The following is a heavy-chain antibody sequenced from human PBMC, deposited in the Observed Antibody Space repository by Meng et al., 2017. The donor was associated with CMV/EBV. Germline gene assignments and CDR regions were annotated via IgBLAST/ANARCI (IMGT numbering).Heavy chain of an antibody. CDR1: GGSISNRLW. V-gene: IGHV4-4*02. D-gene: IGHD2-8*02. J-gene: IGHJ4*02. CDR3: ARSPGFWSLDY. CDR2: ISHSGNT. Sequence: SQTLSLTCAVSGGSISNRLWWSWVRQPPGKGLEWIGEISHSGNTKYNPSLQSRVAISADKTKNDFSLKLTSMTAADTGVYFCARSPGFWSLDYWGQGTLVTVSS.